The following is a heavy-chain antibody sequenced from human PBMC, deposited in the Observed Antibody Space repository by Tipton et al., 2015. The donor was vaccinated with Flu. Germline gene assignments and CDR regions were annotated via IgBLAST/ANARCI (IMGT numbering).Heavy chain of an antibody. V-gene: IGHV4-4*07. CDR3: ARSVTYYYGSSGSTFDY. D-gene: IGHD6-19*01. CDR1: GGSISSYY. J-gene: IGHJ4*02. Sequence: TLSLTCTVSGGSISSYYWSWIRQPAGKGLEWIGRIYSSGSTSYNPSLKSRVTMSVDTAENQFSLRLSSVTAADTAVYYCARSVTYYYGSSGSTFDYWGQGTLVTVSS. CDR2: IYSSGST.